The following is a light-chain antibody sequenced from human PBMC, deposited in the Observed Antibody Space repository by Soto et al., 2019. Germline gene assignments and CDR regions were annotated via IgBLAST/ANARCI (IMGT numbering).Light chain of an antibody. CDR1: NSDVGSYIY. J-gene: IGLJ2*01. V-gene: IGLV2-23*02. CDR2: EVT. Sequence: QSVLTQPASVSGSPGQSITISCTGTNSDVGSYIYVSWYQHHPGKVPKLLIYEVTNRPSGVSSRFSGSKSGNTASLTISGLQAEDEADYYCCSYAGSRTFVFGGGTKLTVL. CDR3: CSYAGSRTFV.